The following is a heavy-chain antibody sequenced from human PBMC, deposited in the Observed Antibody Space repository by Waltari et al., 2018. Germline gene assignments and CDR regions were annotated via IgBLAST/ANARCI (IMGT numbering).Heavy chain of an antibody. V-gene: IGHV3-74*01. CDR3: ASDVHSGRYGWFDP. J-gene: IGHJ5*02. CDR2: IKRYGRAT. D-gene: IGHD1-26*01. CDR1: GFTFSTFW. Sequence: EVQLVESGGDLVQPGGSLRLSCAASGFTFSTFWVHWVRQVPGKGLVWVSRIKRYGRATSYADSVKGRFTISRDNAKNTVYLQMNSLRAEDTAVYHCASDVHSGRYGWFDPWGQGTLVTVSS.